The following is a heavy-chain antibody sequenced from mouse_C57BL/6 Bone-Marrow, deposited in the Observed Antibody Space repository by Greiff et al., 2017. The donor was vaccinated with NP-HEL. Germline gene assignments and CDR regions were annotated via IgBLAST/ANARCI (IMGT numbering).Heavy chain of an antibody. CDR3: GRHANWDEDAMDY. J-gene: IGHJ4*01. CDR1: GFSFNTYA. V-gene: IGHV10-1*01. D-gene: IGHD4-1*02. Sequence: EVQLQQSGGGLVQPKGSLKPSCAASGFSFNTYAMNWVRQAPGKGLEWVARIRSKSNNYATYYADSVKDRFTISRDDSESMLYLQMNNLKTEDTAMYYCGRHANWDEDAMDYWGQGTSVTVSS. CDR2: IRSKSNNYAT.